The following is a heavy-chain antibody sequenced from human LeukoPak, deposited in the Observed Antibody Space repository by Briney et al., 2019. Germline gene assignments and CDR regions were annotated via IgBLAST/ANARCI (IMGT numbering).Heavy chain of an antibody. CDR3: ARVGRLQYGDYVAFDY. Sequence: GGSLRLSCAASGFTFSSCNMNWVRQAPGKGLEWVSYISVSGTTMYYADSVKGRFTLSRDNAKNSLYLQMNSLRAEDTAVYYCARVGRLQYGDYVAFDYWGQGALVTVSS. CDR1: GFTFSSCN. V-gene: IGHV3-48*04. J-gene: IGHJ4*02. D-gene: IGHD4-17*01. CDR2: ISVSGTTM.